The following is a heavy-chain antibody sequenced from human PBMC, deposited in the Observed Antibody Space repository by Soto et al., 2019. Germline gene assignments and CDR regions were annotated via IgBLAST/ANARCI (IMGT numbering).Heavy chain of an antibody. CDR3: AREDNAFDI. CDR1: GGTFSSYT. Sequence: QVQLVQSGAEVKKPGSSVKVSCKASGGTFSSYTISWVRQAPGQGLEWMGRIIPILDIAIYAQKLQGRVTITADKSKNTAYMELSSLRSEDTDVYYCAREDNAFDIWGQGTMVTVSS. D-gene: IGHD2-15*01. V-gene: IGHV1-69*08. J-gene: IGHJ3*02. CDR2: IIPILDIA.